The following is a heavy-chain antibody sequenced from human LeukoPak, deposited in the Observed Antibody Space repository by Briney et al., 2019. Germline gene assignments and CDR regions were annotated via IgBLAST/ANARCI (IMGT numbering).Heavy chain of an antibody. V-gene: IGHV4-4*02. Sequence: SGTLSLTCSVSGGSISSNNWWTWVRQPPGKGLEWIGEIYHSGNTNYNPSLKSRVTISVDKSNNHFSLKMNSVTAADTAVYYCARLGSKSSSWRPGFEYWGQGTLVTVSS. D-gene: IGHD6-13*01. J-gene: IGHJ4*02. CDR3: ARLGSKSSSWRPGFEY. CDR1: GGSISSNNW. CDR2: IYHSGNT.